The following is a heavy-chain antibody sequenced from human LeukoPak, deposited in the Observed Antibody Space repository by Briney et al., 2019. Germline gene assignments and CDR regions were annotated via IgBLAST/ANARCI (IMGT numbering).Heavy chain of an antibody. CDR3: AKDPPYSSGWHLGDY. V-gene: IGHV3-30*18. Sequence: GGSLRLSCAASGFTFSSYGMPWVRQAPGKGLEWVAVISYDGSNKYYADSVKGRFTISRDNSKNTLYLQMNSLRAEDTAVYYCAKDPPYSSGWHLGDYWGQGTLVTVSS. CDR2: ISYDGSNK. CDR1: GFTFSSYG. J-gene: IGHJ4*02. D-gene: IGHD6-19*01.